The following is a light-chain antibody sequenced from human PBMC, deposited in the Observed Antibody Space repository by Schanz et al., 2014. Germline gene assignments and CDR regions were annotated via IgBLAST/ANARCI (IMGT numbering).Light chain of an antibody. V-gene: IGKV3-15*01. CDR1: QSVSSY. CDR2: GAS. J-gene: IGKJ1*01. CDR3: QQYNNWPRT. Sequence: EIVLTQSPATLSLSPGERATLSCRASQSVSSYLAWYQQKPGQAPRLLIYGASTRATGVPAWFSGSGSGTEFTLTISSLQSEDFAVYYCQQYNNWPRTFGQGTKVEI.